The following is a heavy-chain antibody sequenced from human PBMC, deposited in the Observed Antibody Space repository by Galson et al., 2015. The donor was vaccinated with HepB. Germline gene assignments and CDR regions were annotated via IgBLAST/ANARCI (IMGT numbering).Heavy chain of an antibody. D-gene: IGHD6-19*01. CDR3: ARLGDHPGYRSL. Sequence: CAASGFTFSGSAIHWVRQASGKGLEWVGRISSKASSHATAYTASLKGRFTISRDDSKNTAYLHMNRLKTEDTAVYYCARLGDHPGYRSLWGQGTLVTVSS. J-gene: IGHJ4*02. CDR2: ISSKASSHAT. V-gene: IGHV3-73*01. CDR1: GFTFSGSA.